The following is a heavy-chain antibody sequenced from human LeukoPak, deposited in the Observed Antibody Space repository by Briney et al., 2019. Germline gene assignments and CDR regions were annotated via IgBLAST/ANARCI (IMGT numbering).Heavy chain of an antibody. V-gene: IGHV3-30*02. CDR2: IRDDGSDK. CDR1: GFTFSHYG. Sequence: GGSLRLSCAASGFTFSHYGMHWVRQAPGKGLEWVTFIRDDGSDKYYADSVKGRFTISRDNSKNTLFLQMNSLRPEDTAVYYCAKDKSRSWAWDYWGQGTLVTVSS. J-gene: IGHJ4*02. D-gene: IGHD6-13*01. CDR3: AKDKSRSWAWDY.